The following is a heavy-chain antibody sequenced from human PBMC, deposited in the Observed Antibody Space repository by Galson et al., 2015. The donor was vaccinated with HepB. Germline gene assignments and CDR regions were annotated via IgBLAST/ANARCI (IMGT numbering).Heavy chain of an antibody. CDR1: GFSSSTYA. J-gene: IGHJ1*01. CDR2: VSGSGGSK. D-gene: IGHD2-15*01. Sequence: SLRLSCAASGFSSSTYAMSWVRQAPGKGLEWVSAVSGSGGSKFHADSVKGRFTVSRDNSRNTLYLQMNSLRVEDTAVYYCVRDLSCNGGGCEYFQHWGQGTLVTVSS. V-gene: IGHV3-23*01. CDR3: VRDLSCNGGGCEYFQH.